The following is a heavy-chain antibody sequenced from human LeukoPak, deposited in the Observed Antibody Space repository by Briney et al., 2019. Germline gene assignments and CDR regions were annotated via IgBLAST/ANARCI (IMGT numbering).Heavy chain of an antibody. CDR3: ARDHGDYPLGWFDP. CDR1: GYTFTGYY. Sequence: ASVKVSCKASGYTFTGYYMHWVRQARGQGLEWMGWINPNSGGTNYAQKFQGRVTMTRDTSISTAYMELSRLRSDDTAVYYCARDHGDYPLGWFDPWGQGTLVTVSS. J-gene: IGHJ5*02. CDR2: INPNSGGT. V-gene: IGHV1-2*02. D-gene: IGHD4-17*01.